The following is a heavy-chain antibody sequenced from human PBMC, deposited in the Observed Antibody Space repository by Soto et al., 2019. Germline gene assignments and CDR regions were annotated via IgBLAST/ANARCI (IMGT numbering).Heavy chain of an antibody. J-gene: IGHJ4*02. CDR1: GYTFTCYY. CDR3: ARVEAVAGTIGY. Sequence: SVNGAFKASGYTFTCYYMHWVRQAPGQGLEWMGWINPNSGGTNYAQKFQGRVTMTRDTSISTAYMELSRLRYDDTAVYYCARVEAVAGTIGYWGQGTLVTVSS. D-gene: IGHD6-19*01. V-gene: IGHV1-2*02. CDR2: INPNSGGT.